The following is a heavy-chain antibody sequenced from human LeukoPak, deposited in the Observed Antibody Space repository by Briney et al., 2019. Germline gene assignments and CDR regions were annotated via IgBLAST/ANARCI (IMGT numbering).Heavy chain of an antibody. CDR2: INAGNGNT. D-gene: IGHD3-9*01. Sequence: ASVKVSCKASGYTFTSYAMHWLRQAPGQRLEWMGWINAGNGNTKYSQKFQGRVTITRDTSASTAYMELSSLRSEDTAVYYCARDQIRGDILTGYHSYYYYYYGMDVWGQGTTVTVSS. J-gene: IGHJ6*02. CDR1: GYTFTSYA. CDR3: ARDQIRGDILTGYHSYYYYYYGMDV. V-gene: IGHV1-3*01.